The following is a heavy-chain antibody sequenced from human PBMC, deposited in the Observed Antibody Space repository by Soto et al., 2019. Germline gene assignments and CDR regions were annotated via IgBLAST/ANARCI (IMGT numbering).Heavy chain of an antibody. D-gene: IGHD2-15*01. CDR2: INAGNGNT. CDR3: ARVYCSGGSCYSIDY. Sequence: ASVKVSCKAYGYTFTSYAMHWVRQAPGQRLEWMGWINAGNGNTKYSQKFQGRVTITRDTSASTAYMELSSLRSEDTAVYYCARVYCSGGSCYSIDYWGQGTLVTVSS. V-gene: IGHV1-3*01. CDR1: GYTFTSYA. J-gene: IGHJ4*02.